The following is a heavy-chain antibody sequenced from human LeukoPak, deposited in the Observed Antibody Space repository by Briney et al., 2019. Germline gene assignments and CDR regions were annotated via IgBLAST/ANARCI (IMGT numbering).Heavy chain of an antibody. V-gene: IGHV3-7*01. J-gene: IGHJ6*04. Sequence: GGSLRLSCAASGFTFSSYWMSWVRQAPGKGLEWVANMKQDGSEKYYVDSVKGRFTISRDNAKNSLYLQMNSLRAEDTAVYYCAELGITMIGGVWGKGTTVTISS. D-gene: IGHD3-10*02. CDR1: GFTFSSYW. CDR2: MKQDGSEK. CDR3: AELGITMIGGV.